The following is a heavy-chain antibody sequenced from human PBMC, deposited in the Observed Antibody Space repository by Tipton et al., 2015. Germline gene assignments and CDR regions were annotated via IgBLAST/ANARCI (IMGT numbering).Heavy chain of an antibody. J-gene: IGHJ4*02. CDR2: IIPIFRTP. CDR1: GGTFSGYG. V-gene: IGHV1-69*06. CDR3: AVYYDSSGYRGGYFDY. Sequence: QLVQSGPEVKKPGSSVKVSCKPSGGTFSGYGFSWIRQAPGQGLEWLGGIIPIFRTPNYAQNFQDRVTVTADKSTKTAYIELSSLRSQDTAVYYCAVYYDSSGYRGGYFDYWGQGTLVTVSS. D-gene: IGHD3-22*01.